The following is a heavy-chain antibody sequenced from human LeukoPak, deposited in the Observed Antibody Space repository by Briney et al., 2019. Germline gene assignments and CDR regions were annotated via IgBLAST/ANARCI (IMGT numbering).Heavy chain of an antibody. CDR2: INPNSGGT. J-gene: IGHJ4*02. CDR3: AREVIAVAGFDY. CDR1: GYTFTGYY. D-gene: IGHD6-19*01. Sequence: ASVKVSCKAPGYTFTGYYMHWVRQAPGQGLEWMGWINPNSGGTNYAQKFQGRVTMTRDTSISTAYMELSRLRSDDTAVYYCAREVIAVAGFDYWGQGTLVTVSS. V-gene: IGHV1-2*02.